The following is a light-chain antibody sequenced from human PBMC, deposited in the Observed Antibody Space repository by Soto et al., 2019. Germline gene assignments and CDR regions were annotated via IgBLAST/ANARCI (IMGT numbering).Light chain of an antibody. CDR3: AAWDGSLNNVL. J-gene: IGLJ2*01. CDR1: GSSIGTNT. CDR2: GDN. Sequence: HSVLTQPPSASGTPGQRVTISCSGSGSSIGTNTVNWYRQLPGTAPKLLIYGDNQRPSGVPDRFSGSKSGTSASLATSGLQSEDEAEYYCAAWDGSLNNVLFGGGTKLTVL. V-gene: IGLV1-44*01.